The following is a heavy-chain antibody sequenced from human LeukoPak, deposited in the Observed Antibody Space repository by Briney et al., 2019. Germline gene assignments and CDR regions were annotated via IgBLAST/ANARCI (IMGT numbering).Heavy chain of an antibody. D-gene: IGHD1-26*01. CDR1: GGSFSGSY. V-gene: IGHV4-59*08. CDR2: IYYSGST. Sequence: KPSETLSLTCAVYGGSFSGSYWTWIRQPPGKGLEWIGYIYYSGSTNYNPSLKSRVTISIDTSKNEFSLKLSSVTAADTAVYYCASRRVGPFDYWGQGTLITVSS. J-gene: IGHJ4*02. CDR3: ASRRVGPFDY.